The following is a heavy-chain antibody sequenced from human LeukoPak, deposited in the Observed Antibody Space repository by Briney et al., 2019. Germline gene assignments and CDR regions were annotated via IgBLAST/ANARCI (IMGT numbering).Heavy chain of an antibody. Sequence: ASVKVSCKASGYTFTSYYMHWVRQAPGQGLEWMAIINQSGGSTSYAQKFQGRVTMTRDTSTSTVYMELSSLRSEDTAVYYCARDRGVGAYFYYWGQGTLVTVSS. CDR3: ARDRGVGAYFYY. V-gene: IGHV1-46*01. J-gene: IGHJ4*02. D-gene: IGHD1-26*01. CDR2: INQSGGST. CDR1: GYTFTSYY.